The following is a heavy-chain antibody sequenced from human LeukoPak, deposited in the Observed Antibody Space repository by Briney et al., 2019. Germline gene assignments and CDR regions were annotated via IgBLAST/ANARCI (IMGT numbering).Heavy chain of an antibody. D-gene: IGHD1-26*01. CDR2: IKQDGSEK. Sequence: PGGSLRLSCAASGFTFSNYWMSWVRQAPGKGLEWVANIKQDGSEKYYVDSVKGRFTISRDNAKTSLYLQMNSLRAEDTAVFYCARGSSGSYSYYYYYMDVWGKGTTVTVSS. CDR3: ARGSSGSYSYYYYYMDV. J-gene: IGHJ6*03. CDR1: GFTFSNYW. V-gene: IGHV3-7*01.